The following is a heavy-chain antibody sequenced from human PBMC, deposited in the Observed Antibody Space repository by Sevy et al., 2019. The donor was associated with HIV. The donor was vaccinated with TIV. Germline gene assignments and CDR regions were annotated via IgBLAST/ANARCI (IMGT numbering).Heavy chain of an antibody. V-gene: IGHV3-74*01. CDR3: AREGSSGIAVAGTGYMDV. CDR1: GFTFSSYW. D-gene: IGHD6-19*01. Sequence: GGSLRLSCAASGFTFSSYWMHWVRQAPGKGLVWVSRINSDGSSTSYADSVKGRFTISRYNAKNTLYLQMNSLRAEDTAVYYCAREGSSGIAVAGTGYMDVWGKGTTVTVSS. J-gene: IGHJ6*03. CDR2: INSDGSST.